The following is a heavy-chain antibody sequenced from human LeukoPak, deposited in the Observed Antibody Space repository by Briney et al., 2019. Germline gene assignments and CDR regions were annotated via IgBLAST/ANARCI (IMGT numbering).Heavy chain of an antibody. CDR1: GGSINSSSYY. Sequence: SETLSLTCTVSGGSINSSSYYWGWIRQPPGKGLEWIGSIYYSGSTNYSPSLKSRVTISIDTSKNQFSLKLSSVTAADTAVYYCASTGEMYTSGWFFDYWGQGILVTVSS. CDR3: ASTGEMYTSGWFFDY. D-gene: IGHD6-19*01. V-gene: IGHV4-39*07. CDR2: IYYSGST. J-gene: IGHJ4*02.